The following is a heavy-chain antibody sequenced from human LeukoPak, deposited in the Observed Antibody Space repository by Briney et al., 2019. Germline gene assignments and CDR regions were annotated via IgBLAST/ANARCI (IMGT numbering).Heavy chain of an antibody. D-gene: IGHD3-3*01. Sequence: SETLSLTCTVSGGSISSYYWSWIRQPPGKGLEWIGYIYYSGSTNYNPSLKSRVTISVDTSKNQFSLKLSSVTAADTAVYYCAKPKGSGFWSGLRYYGMDVWGQGTTVTVSS. J-gene: IGHJ6*02. V-gene: IGHV4-59*08. CDR3: AKPKGSGFWSGLRYYGMDV. CDR2: IYYSGST. CDR1: GGSISSYY.